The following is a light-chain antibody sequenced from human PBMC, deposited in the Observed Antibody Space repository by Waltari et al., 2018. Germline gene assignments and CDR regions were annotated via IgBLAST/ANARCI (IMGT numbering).Light chain of an antibody. CDR3: QQYNEWPRT. V-gene: IGKV3-15*01. Sequence: EVVLTQSPATLSVSPGERATISCRASQNVNYYLAWYQTKDGQAPRLLIYGASTRATGIPDRFSGSGSGTEFTLSISSLQSEDFAIYYCQQYNEWPRTFGQGTRVEI. CDR2: GAS. CDR1: QNVNYY. J-gene: IGKJ1*01.